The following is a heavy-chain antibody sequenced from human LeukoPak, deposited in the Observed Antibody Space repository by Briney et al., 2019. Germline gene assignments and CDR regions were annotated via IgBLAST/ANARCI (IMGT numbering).Heavy chain of an antibody. V-gene: IGHV1-18*01. J-gene: IGHJ6*03. Sequence: ASVKVSCKASGYTFTSYGISWVRQAPGQGLEWMGWISPYNGNTNYAPKLQGRLTMTTDTSTSTAYMELSSLRSEDTAVYYCARGPGSPDRYMDVWGKGTTVTVSS. CDR2: ISPYNGNT. CDR1: GYTFTSYG. CDR3: ARGPGSPDRYMDV. D-gene: IGHD1-14*01.